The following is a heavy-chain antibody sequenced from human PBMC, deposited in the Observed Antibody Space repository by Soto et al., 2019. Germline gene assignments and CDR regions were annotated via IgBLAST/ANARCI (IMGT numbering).Heavy chain of an antibody. CDR3: ARGLLWLGELSNSYFAY. CDR2: ISAYNGNT. Sequence: QVQLVQSGAEVKKPGASVKVSCKASGYTFTSYGISWVRQAPGQGLEWMGWISAYNGNTNYAQKLQGRVTMTADTSTSTAYMELRTLRFDDTAVYYCARGLLWLGELSNSYFAYWGQGTLVTVSS. D-gene: IGHD3-10*01. CDR1: GYTFTSYG. V-gene: IGHV1-18*01. J-gene: IGHJ4*02.